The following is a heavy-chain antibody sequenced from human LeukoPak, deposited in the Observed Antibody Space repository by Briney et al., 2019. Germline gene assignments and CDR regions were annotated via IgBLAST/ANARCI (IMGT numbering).Heavy chain of an antibody. V-gene: IGHV5-10-1*01. D-gene: IGHD3-10*01. CDR3: ARQGSGSGPGGAFDI. CDR1: GYNFTNYW. CDR2: LDPSDSYT. J-gene: IGHJ3*02. Sequence: GESLRISCKGSGYNFTNYWINWVRQMPGKGLEWMGMLDPSDSYTNYSPSFQGHVSISSDKSISTASLQWSSLKAPDTAMYYCARQGSGSGPGGAFDIWGQGTMVTVSS.